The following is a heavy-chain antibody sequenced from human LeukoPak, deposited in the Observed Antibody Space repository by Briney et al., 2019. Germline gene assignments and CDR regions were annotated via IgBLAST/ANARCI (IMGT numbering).Heavy chain of an antibody. J-gene: IGHJ4*02. V-gene: IGHV4-34*01. CDR3: ARGPRGELLLPLDF. Sequence: KPSETLSLTCAVYGGSFSGYSWSWIRQPPGKGLEWIGEINHSGSTNYNPSLKSRVTISVDTSKNQFSLKLSSVTAADTAVYYCARGPRGELLLPLDFWGQGTLVTVSS. CDR2: INHSGST. CDR1: GGSFSGYS. D-gene: IGHD1-26*01.